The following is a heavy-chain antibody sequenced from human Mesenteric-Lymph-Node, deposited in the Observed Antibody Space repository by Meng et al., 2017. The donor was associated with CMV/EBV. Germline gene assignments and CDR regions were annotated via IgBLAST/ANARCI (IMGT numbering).Heavy chain of an antibody. CDR3: ARGAARPNGKQRRLIDY. V-gene: IGHV1-8*02. CDR1: GYTFTSYY. Sequence: ASVKVSCKASGYTFTSYYMHWVRQATGQGLEWMGWMNPNSGNTGYAQKFQGRVTMTRNTSISTAYMELSSLRSEDTAVYYCARGAARPNGKQRRLIDYWGQGTLVTVSS. CDR2: MNPNSGNT. D-gene: IGHD6-6*01. J-gene: IGHJ4*02.